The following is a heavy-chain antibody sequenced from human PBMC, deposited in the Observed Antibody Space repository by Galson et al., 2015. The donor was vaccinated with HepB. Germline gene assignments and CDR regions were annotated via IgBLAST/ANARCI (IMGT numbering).Heavy chain of an antibody. D-gene: IGHD6-6*01. J-gene: IGHJ5*02. CDR2: TYYRSKWYN. CDR1: GDSVSSNSAA. V-gene: IGHV6-1*01. CDR3: ALSYSSSSHWFDP. Sequence: CAISGDSVSSNSAAWNWIRQSPSRGLEWLGRTYYRSKWYNDYAVSVKSRITINPDASKNQFSLQLNSVTPEDTAVYYCALSYSSSSHWFDPWGQGTLVTVSS.